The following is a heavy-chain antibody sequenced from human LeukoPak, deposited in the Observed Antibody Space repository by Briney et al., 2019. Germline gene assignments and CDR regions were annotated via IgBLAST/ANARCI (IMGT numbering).Heavy chain of an antibody. J-gene: IGHJ5*02. CDR1: GGSISSYY. Sequence: SETLSLTCTVSGGSISSYYWSWIRQPPGKGLEWIGYIYYSGSTNYNPSLKSRVTISVDTSKNQFSLKLSSVTAADTAVYYWARDDGGAESWFDPWGQGTLVTVSS. CDR2: IYYSGST. CDR3: ARDDGGAESWFDP. D-gene: IGHD3-16*01. V-gene: IGHV4-59*01.